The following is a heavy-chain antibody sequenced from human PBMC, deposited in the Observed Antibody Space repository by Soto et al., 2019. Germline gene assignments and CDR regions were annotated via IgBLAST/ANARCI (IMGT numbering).Heavy chain of an antibody. V-gene: IGHV1-69*13. CDR3: ARARRLACCGGDCYPPGWFDP. D-gene: IGHD2-21*02. J-gene: IGHJ5*02. CDR2: IIPIFGTA. Sequence: ASVKVSCKASGGTFSSYAISWVRQAPGQGLEWMGGIIPIFGTANYAQKFQGRVTITADESTSTAYMELSSLRSEDTAVYYCARARRLACCGGDCYPPGWFDPWGQGTPVTVSS. CDR1: GGTFSSYA.